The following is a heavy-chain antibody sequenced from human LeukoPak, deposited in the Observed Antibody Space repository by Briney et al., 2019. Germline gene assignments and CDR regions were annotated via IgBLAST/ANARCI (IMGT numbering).Heavy chain of an antibody. V-gene: IGHV1-46*01. Sequence: ASVKVSCKASGYTFTSYYMHWVRQAPGQGLEWMGIINPSGGSTSYAQKFQGRVTMTRDMSTSTVHMELSSLRSEDTAVYYCARDSSEADYKGNWFDPWGQGTLVTVSS. CDR1: GYTFTSYY. CDR2: INPSGGST. D-gene: IGHD4-11*01. J-gene: IGHJ5*02. CDR3: ARDSSEADYKGNWFDP.